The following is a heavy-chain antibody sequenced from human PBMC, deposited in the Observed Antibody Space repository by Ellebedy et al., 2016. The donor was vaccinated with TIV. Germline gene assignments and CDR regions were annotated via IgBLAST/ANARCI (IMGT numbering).Heavy chain of an antibody. CDR3: ARAAEYCYGSGSCNDF. CDR1: GFTFDTFT. D-gene: IGHD3-10*01. CDR2: ISSTSSYT. V-gene: IGHV3-21*01. J-gene: IGHJ4*02. Sequence: GESLKISXVASGFTFDTFTMNWVRQAPGRGLEWVSSISSTSSYTNYADSVKDRFTVSRDNAENSLYLEMNSLRAEDTALYYCARAAEYCYGSGSCNDFWGQGTLVTVSS.